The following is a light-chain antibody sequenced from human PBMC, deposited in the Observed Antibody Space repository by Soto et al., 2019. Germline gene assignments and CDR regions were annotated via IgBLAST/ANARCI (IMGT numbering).Light chain of an antibody. Sequence: DIQVTQSPSSLSASVGDRVTITCRASQSSGTYLNWYQQKPGKAPKLLIYAASSLQSGVPSRFSGGGSGTDFTLTISSLQPKDFATYYCQQSYSTPYTFGQGTKVEIK. V-gene: IGKV1-39*01. J-gene: IGKJ2*01. CDR2: AAS. CDR1: QSSGTY. CDR3: QQSYSTPYT.